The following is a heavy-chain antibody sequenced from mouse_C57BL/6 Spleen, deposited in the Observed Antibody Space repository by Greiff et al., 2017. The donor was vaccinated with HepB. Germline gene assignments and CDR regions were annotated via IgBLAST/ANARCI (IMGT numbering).Heavy chain of an antibody. J-gene: IGHJ3*01. V-gene: IGHV1-22*01. Sequence: EVKLQQSGPELVKPGASVKMSCKASGYTFTDYNMHWVKQSHGKSLEWIGYINPNNGGTSYNQKFKGKATLTVNKSSSTAYMELRSLTSEDSAVYYCALYDGYYVDWFAYWGQGTLVTVSA. CDR3: ALYDGYYVDWFAY. CDR2: INPNNGGT. D-gene: IGHD2-3*01. CDR1: GYTFTDYN.